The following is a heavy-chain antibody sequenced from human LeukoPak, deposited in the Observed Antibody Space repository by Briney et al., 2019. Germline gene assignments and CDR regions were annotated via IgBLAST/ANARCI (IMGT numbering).Heavy chain of an antibody. CDR3: VRGAVGAPGGY. Sequence: GGSLRLSCAASGLTFSGYWMSWVRQAPGKGLQWVASIKQDGSEEHYVDFVKGRFTISRGNAKNSLYLQMNSLRAEDTAVYYCVRGAVGAPGGYWGQGTLVTVSS. V-gene: IGHV3-7*01. CDR1: GLTFSGYW. D-gene: IGHD1-26*01. J-gene: IGHJ4*02. CDR2: IKQDGSEE.